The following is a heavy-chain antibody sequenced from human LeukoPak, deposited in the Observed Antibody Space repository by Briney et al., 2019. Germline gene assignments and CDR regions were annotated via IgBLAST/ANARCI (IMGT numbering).Heavy chain of an antibody. V-gene: IGHV4-31*03. CDR2: IYYSGST. Sequence: SQTPSPTRTFSCGSHSSGGYYWRLNPPPPRKGPEWIGYIYYSGSTYYNPSLKSRVTISVDTSKNQFSLKLSSVTAADTAVYYCARAAAGRKTFDYWGQGTLVTVSS. J-gene: IGHJ4*02. CDR1: CGSHSSGGYY. D-gene: IGHD6-13*01. CDR3: ARAAAGRKTFDY.